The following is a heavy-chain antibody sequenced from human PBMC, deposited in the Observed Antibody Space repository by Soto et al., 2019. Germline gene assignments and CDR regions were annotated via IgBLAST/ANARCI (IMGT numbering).Heavy chain of an antibody. CDR2: ISHSGRT. V-gene: IGHV4-38-2*02. CDR1: GFSIDTAYL. D-gene: IGHD3-22*01. Sequence: PSETLYLTCAVSGFSIDTAYLGGWIRQTPGEGLEYIGLISHSGRTFSNPSLKSRLTISFDTAKNEFSLNLKSVTAADTAVYYCAREKSYYDTSGPGGYFDYWGQGTLVTVSS. CDR3: AREKSYYDTSGPGGYFDY. J-gene: IGHJ4*02.